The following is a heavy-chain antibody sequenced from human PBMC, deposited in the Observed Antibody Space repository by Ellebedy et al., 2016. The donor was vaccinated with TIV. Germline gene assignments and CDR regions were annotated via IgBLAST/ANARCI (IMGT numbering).Heavy chain of an antibody. Sequence: ASVKVSCKTSGYTFDSYGISWVRQAPGQGLEWMGWIIPHNGDTSYAQKLHDRVTMTTDTSTTTAYMELRSLRSDDTAVYYCARGSGYHLRNYFDYWGQGTLVTVSS. CDR1: GYTFDSYG. D-gene: IGHD5-12*01. V-gene: IGHV1-18*01. CDR3: ARGSGYHLRNYFDY. J-gene: IGHJ4*02. CDR2: IIPHNGDT.